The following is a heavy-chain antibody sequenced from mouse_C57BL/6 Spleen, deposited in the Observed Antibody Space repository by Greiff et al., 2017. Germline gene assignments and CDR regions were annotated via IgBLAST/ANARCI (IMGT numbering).Heavy chain of an antibody. Sequence: VQLQQPGAELVKPGASVKLSCKASGYTFTSYWMHWVKQRPGQGLEWIGMIHPNSGSTNYNEKFKSKATLTVDKSSSTAYMQLSSLTSEDSAVYYCARWGSSYGYFDYWGQGTTLTVSS. CDR3: ARWGSSYGYFDY. CDR1: GYTFTSYW. D-gene: IGHD1-1*01. V-gene: IGHV1-64*01. CDR2: IHPNSGST. J-gene: IGHJ2*01.